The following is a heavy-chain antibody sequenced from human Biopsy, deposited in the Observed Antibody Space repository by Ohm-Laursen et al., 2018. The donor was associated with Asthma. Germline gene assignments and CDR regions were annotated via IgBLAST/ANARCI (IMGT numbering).Heavy chain of an antibody. V-gene: IGHV1-18*01. CDR1: GYTFNSAG. CDR2: TSVYNGNT. CDR3: ARAVDYSHYYGIDV. J-gene: IGHJ6*02. Sequence: ASVKVSCKTSGYTFNSAGITWVRQAPGQGLEWMGWTSVYNGNTKVAQKLQDRVTMITDTSTSTAYMELRSLGSDDTAVYFCARAVDYSHYYGIDVWGQGTTVTVS. D-gene: IGHD3-10*01.